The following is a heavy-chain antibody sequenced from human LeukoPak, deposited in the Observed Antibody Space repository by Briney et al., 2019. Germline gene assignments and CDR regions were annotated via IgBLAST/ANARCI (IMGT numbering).Heavy chain of an antibody. V-gene: IGHV3-7*04. Sequence: GGSLRLSCAASGFTFTNSWMTWVRQAPGKGLEWVANINQDGREKYYVDAVRGRFAISRNNAKNSLYLQMNSLRPEDTAMYYCTGETYYFDHWGQGALVTVSS. CDR3: TGETYYFDH. CDR2: INQDGREK. J-gene: IGHJ4*02. CDR1: GFTFTNSW.